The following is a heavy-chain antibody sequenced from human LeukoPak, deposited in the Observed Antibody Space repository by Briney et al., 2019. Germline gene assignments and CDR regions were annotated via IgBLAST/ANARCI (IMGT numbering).Heavy chain of an antibody. V-gene: IGHV1-2*02. CDR2: INPNSGGT. Sequence: GASVTVSCKSSGYTFTGYCMHWVRQAPGQGLGWVGWINPNSGGTNYAQKFQGRVTMTRDTSISTAYMELSRLRSDDTAVYYCAREYYYGSGSSREFDPWGQGTLVTVSS. CDR3: AREYYYGSGSSREFDP. J-gene: IGHJ5*02. CDR1: GYTFTGYC. D-gene: IGHD3-10*01.